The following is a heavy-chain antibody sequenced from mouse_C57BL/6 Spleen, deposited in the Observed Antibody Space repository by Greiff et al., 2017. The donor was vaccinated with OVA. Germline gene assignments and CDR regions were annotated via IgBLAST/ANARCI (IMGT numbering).Heavy chain of an antibody. CDR3: ARREDYDDYAMDY. CDR1: GFTFSSYG. D-gene: IGHD2-4*01. V-gene: IGHV5-6*02. CDR2: ISSGGSYT. Sequence: EVMLVESGGDLVKPGGSLKLSCAASGFTFSSYGMSWVRQTPDKRLEWVATISSGGSYTYYPDSVKGRFTISRYNAKNTLYLQMISLKSEDTAMYYCARREDYDDYAMDYWGQGTSVTVSS. J-gene: IGHJ4*01.